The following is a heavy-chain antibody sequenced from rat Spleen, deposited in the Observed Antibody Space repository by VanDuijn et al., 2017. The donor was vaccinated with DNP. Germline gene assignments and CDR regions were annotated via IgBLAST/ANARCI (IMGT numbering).Heavy chain of an antibody. CDR3: ARGNDGYFPNWYFDL. CDR1: GYSITSSYR. J-gene: IGHJ1*01. V-gene: IGHV3-3*01. Sequence: EVQLQESGPGLVKPSQSLSLTCSVTGYSITSSYRWNWIRKFPGNKLEWMGYINSEGSTYYNPSLKSRISITRYTSKNQFFLQVNSVTTEDTATYYCARGNDGYFPNWYFDLWGPGTMVTVSS. D-gene: IGHD1-12*03. CDR2: INSEGST.